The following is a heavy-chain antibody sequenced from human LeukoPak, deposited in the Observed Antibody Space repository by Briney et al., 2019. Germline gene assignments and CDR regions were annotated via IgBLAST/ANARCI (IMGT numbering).Heavy chain of an antibody. J-gene: IGHJ4*02. CDR3: AKGKGTGSYYYFDY. V-gene: IGHV3-23*01. Sequence: GVSLRLSCAASGFTFSNYAMSWVRHAPAGGLEWVSAISNSGGTIHYADSVKGRFTISRDNSKNTLYLQMNSLTAEDTAVYHCAKGKGTGSYYYFDYWGQGTLVIVSS. CDR1: GFTFSNYA. CDR2: ISNSGGTI. D-gene: IGHD1-26*01.